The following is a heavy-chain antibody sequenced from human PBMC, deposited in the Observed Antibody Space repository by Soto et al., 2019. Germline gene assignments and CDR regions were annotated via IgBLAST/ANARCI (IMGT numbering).Heavy chain of an antibody. Sequence: QITLKESGPTVVQPTQTLTLTCSFSGFSLSTSAEGVAWIRQPPGKALEWLALIYWDDDERYSPFLKSRLTTAKQTSKNQLLLTSTHMAPAYTATYFCAHKGGRGAAMDVWGQGATVTVSS. CDR3: AHKGGRGAAMDV. CDR2: IYWDDDE. J-gene: IGHJ6*02. D-gene: IGHD2-15*01. V-gene: IGHV2-5*02. CDR1: GFSLSTSAEG.